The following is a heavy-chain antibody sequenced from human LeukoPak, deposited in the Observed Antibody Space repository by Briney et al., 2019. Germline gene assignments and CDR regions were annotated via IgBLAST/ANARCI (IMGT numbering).Heavy chain of an antibody. J-gene: IGHJ5*02. D-gene: IGHD3-10*01. CDR3: TGGGLVRGSLHWFDP. CDR2: IYYRSKWYS. Sequence: SQTLSLTCAISGDSVSGGSAGWNWIRQSPSRGLEWLGNIYYRSKWYSDYAISVKSRITINPDTSRNQFSLQLNSVTHDDTAVYYCTGGGLVRGSLHWFDPWGQGTLVTVSS. CDR1: GDSVSGGSAG. V-gene: IGHV6-1*01.